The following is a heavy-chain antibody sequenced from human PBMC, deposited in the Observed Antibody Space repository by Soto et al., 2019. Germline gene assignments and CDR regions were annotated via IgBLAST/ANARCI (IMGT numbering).Heavy chain of an antibody. CDR3: AAGDYASGSRDY. D-gene: IGHD3-10*01. J-gene: IGHJ4*02. CDR1: GFTVSSNY. V-gene: IGHV3-66*01. CDR2: IYSIGSA. Sequence: EVQLVESGGGSVQPGGSLRLSCAASGFTVSSNYMSWFRQAPGRGLEWVSSIYSIGSADYADSVKSRFTISRDNSKNTMYLQMNSLRAEDTAVYYCAAGDYASGSRDYWGQGTLVTVSS.